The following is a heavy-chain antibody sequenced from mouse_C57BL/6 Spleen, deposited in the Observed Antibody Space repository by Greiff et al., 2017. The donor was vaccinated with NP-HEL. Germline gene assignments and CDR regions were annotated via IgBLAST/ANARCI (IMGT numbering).Heavy chain of an antibody. CDR1: GSTFTDHT. CDR3: ARERDLLPFDY. Sequence: VQLQQSDAELVKPGASVTISCTVSGSTFTDHTLHWMKQRPDQGLEWIGYIYPRDGSTKYNEKFKGKATLTADKSSSTAYMQLNSLTSEDSAVYFCARERDLLPFDYWGQGTTLTVSS. CDR2: IYPRDGST. V-gene: IGHV1-78*01. D-gene: IGHD1-1*01. J-gene: IGHJ2*01.